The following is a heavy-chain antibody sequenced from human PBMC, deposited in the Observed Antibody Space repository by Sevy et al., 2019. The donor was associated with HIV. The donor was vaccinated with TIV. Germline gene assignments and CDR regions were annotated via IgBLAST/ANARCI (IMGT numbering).Heavy chain of an antibody. V-gene: IGHV3-48*02. CDR1: GFTFSSYS. Sequence: GGCLRLSCAASGFTFSSYSMNWVRQAPGKGLEWVSYISSSSSTIYYADSVKGRFTISRDNAKNSLYLQMNSLRDEDTAVYYCATIGSIFGVVIHPTDAFDIWGQGTMVTVSS. CDR3: ATIGSIFGVVIHPTDAFDI. D-gene: IGHD3-3*02. J-gene: IGHJ3*02. CDR2: ISSSSSTI.